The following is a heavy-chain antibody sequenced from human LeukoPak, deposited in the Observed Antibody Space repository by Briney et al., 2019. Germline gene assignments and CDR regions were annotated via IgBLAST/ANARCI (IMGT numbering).Heavy chain of an antibody. J-gene: IGHJ4*02. CDR2: INSDGSSA. CDR1: GFTFSNYW. D-gene: IGHD5-18*01. V-gene: IGHV3-74*01. CDR3: ARDRATAMFDY. Sequence: GGSLRLSCAASGFTFSNYWMHWVRQAPGKGLVWVSRINSDGSSATYADSVKGRFTISRDNAANTLYLQMNSLRAEDTAVYYCARDRATAMFDYWAQGTLVTVSS.